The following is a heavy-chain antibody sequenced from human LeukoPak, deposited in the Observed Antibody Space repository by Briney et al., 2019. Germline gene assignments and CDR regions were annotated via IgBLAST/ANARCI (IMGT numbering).Heavy chain of an antibody. CDR3: AKGALPSIYCSGGSCYDYHAFDI. J-gene: IGHJ3*02. CDR2: ISGSGGST. CDR1: GFTFSSYA. Sequence: GGSLRLSCAASGFTFSSYAMSWVRQAPGKGLEWVSAISGSGGSTYYADSVKGRFTISRDNSKNTLYLQMNSLRAEDTAVYYCAKGALPSIYCSGGSCYDYHAFDIWGQGTMVTVSS. V-gene: IGHV3-23*01. D-gene: IGHD2-15*01.